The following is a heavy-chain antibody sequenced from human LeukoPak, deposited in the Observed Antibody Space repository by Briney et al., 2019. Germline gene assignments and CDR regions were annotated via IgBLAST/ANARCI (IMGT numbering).Heavy chain of an antibody. V-gene: IGHV3-23*01. J-gene: IGHJ5*02. D-gene: IGHD3-9*01. CDR2: ISGSGGST. CDR1: GFTFSSYG. Sequence: GGSLRLSCAASGFTFSSYGMSWVRQAPGKGLEWVSAISGSGGSTYYADSVKGRFTISRDNSKNTLYLQMNSLRAEDTAVYYCAPQGNYDILTGPRSWGQGTLVTVSS. CDR3: APQGNYDILTGPRS.